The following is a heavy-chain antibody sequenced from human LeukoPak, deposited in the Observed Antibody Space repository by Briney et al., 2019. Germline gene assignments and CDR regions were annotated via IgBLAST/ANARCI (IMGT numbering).Heavy chain of an antibody. Sequence: GASVKVSCKASGYTFTSYDINWVRQATGQGLEWMGWMSPNSGNTGHAQKFQGRVTMTRNTAISTAYMELSSLRSEDTAVYYCVRTPPNWGADYWGQGTLVTVSS. CDR3: VRTPPNWGADY. D-gene: IGHD7-27*01. CDR1: GYTFTSYD. CDR2: MSPNSGNT. J-gene: IGHJ4*02. V-gene: IGHV1-8*01.